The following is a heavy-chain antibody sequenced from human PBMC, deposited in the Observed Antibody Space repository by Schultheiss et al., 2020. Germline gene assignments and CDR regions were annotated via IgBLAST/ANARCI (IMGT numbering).Heavy chain of an antibody. CDR3: AKSPKQLWLYLDS. Sequence: GSLRLSCAASGFMFSSYAMNWVRQAPGKGLEWVSGISESGVGTFYAESVRGRFTISRDISKNTLYLQMNSLRAEDTAVYYCAKSPKQLWLYLDSWGQGTLVTVSS. J-gene: IGHJ4*02. CDR1: GFMFSSYA. CDR2: ISESGVGT. V-gene: IGHV3-23*01. D-gene: IGHD5-18*01.